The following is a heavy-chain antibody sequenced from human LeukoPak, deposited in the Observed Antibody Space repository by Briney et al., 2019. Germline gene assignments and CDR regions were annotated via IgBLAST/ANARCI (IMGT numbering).Heavy chain of an antibody. D-gene: IGHD6-13*01. V-gene: IGHV3-33*01. CDR1: GFTFSSYG. CDR3: ARKQQLVQYVIDY. CDR2: IWYDGSNK. Sequence: GGSLRLSCAASGFTFSSYGMHWVRQAPGKGLEWVAVIWYDGSNKYYADSVKGRFTISRDNSKNTLYLQMNSLRAEDTAVYYCARKQQLVQYVIDYWGQGTQVTVSS. J-gene: IGHJ4*02.